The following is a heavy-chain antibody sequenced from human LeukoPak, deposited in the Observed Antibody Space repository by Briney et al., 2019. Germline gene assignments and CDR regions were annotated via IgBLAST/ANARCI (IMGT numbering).Heavy chain of an antibody. V-gene: IGHV3-74*01. Sequence: GGSLRLSCAASGFTFSTYWMHWVRQAPGKGLVWVSRINPDGTTTSYADSVKGRFTISRDNAKDTVCLQMNSLRAEDTAVYYCARVSIGWYSFDYWGQGTLVTVSS. CDR2: INPDGTTT. CDR3: ARVSIGWYSFDY. J-gene: IGHJ4*02. D-gene: IGHD6-19*01. CDR1: GFTFSTYW.